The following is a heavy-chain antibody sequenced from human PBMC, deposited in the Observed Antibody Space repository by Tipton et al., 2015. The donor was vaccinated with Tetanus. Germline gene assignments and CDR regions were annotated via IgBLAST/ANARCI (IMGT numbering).Heavy chain of an antibody. D-gene: IGHD7-27*01. CDR2: IFRTGST. CDR1: GGSISTGGYS. Sequence: TLSLTCTVSGGSISTGGYSWRWIRQPPGKGLECIGYIFRTGSTTYNPSLKSRVSISVDTSKNQFSLNLNSVTAADTAVYYCARGRNWGTDSWGQGILVTVSS. CDR3: ARGRNWGTDS. J-gene: IGHJ4*02. V-gene: IGHV4-30-2*01.